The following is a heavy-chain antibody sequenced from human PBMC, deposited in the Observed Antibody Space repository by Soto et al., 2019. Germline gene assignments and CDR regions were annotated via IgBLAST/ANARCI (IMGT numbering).Heavy chain of an antibody. CDR1: GYTFTSYE. J-gene: IGHJ5*02. D-gene: IGHD6-19*01. CDR2: MNTNSGNT. V-gene: IGHV1-8*01. CDR3: ARSSYSSGPLGFDP. Sequence: ASVKVSRKASGYTFTSYEINWVRQATGQGLEWMGWMNTNSGNTGYAQKFQGRVTMTRNTSISTAYMELSSLRSEDTAVYYCARSSYSSGPLGFDPWGQGTLVTVSS.